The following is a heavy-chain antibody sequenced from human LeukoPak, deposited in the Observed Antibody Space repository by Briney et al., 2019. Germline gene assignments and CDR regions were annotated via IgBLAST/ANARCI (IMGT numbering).Heavy chain of an antibody. V-gene: IGHV1-2*02. D-gene: IGHD2/OR15-2a*01. CDR1: GYTFTGYY. CDR3: TRDQESDAFDI. CDR2: MNPNSGGT. J-gene: IGHJ3*02. Sequence: GASVKVSCKASGYTFTGYYMHWVRQAPGQGLEWMGWMNPNSGGTNYAQKFQGRVTMTRDTSISTAYMELSRLRSDDTAVYYCTRDQESDAFDIWGQGTMVTVSS.